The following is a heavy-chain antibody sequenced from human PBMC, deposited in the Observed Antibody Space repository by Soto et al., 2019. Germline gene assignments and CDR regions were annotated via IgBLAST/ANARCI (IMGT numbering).Heavy chain of an antibody. D-gene: IGHD3-22*01. J-gene: IGHJ4*02. CDR3: ARDVGYHYDGSPSGQFDF. Sequence: PSATLSLTCAVFGNSISTTNWWSWVRQSPWKGLEWIGEIYHSGTSNYNPSLKSRVTISLDKSKNQFSLKLSSVTAADTAVYYCARDVGYHYDGSPSGQFDFWGQGTLVTVSS. CDR2: IYHSGTS. CDR1: GNSISTTNW. V-gene: IGHV4-4*02.